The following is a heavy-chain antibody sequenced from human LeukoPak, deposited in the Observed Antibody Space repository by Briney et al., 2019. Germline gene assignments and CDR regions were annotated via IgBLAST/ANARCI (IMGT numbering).Heavy chain of an antibody. J-gene: IGHJ4*02. V-gene: IGHV3-33*01. Sequence: GSSLRLSCAASGFTFSSHGIDWVRQAPGKGLEWVGVIWYDGRKSDYAESVKGRFTISRDNSKNTVDLQMNSLRVEDTAVYYCARVSVHTSDFWGQGTLVTVCS. D-gene: IGHD1-1*01. CDR3: ARVSVHTSDF. CDR1: GFTFSSHG. CDR2: IWYDGRKS.